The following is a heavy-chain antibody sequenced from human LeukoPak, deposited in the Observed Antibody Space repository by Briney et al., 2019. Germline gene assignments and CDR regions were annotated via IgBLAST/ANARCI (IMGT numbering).Heavy chain of an antibody. Sequence: PGGSLRLSCAASGFTFSNSAMNWLRQAPGKGLEGVSAINGRGSSTYYADSVKGRFTISRDNAKNSLYLQMNSLRAEDTAVYYCASWRWLQSDVDYWGQGTLVTVSS. CDR3: ASWRWLQSDVDY. V-gene: IGHV3-23*01. CDR1: GFTFSNSA. D-gene: IGHD5-24*01. J-gene: IGHJ4*02. CDR2: INGRGSST.